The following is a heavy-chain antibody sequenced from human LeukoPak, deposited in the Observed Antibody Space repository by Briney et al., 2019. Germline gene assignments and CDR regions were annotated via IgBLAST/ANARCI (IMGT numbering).Heavy chain of an antibody. CDR2: IYPADSDT. CDR1: GYSFISHW. CDR3: ARRGYCGTTSCSAPLDY. J-gene: IGHJ4*02. V-gene: IGHV5-51*01. D-gene: IGHD2-2*01. Sequence: GESLKISCKGSGYSFISHWIGWVRQMPGEGLEWMGIIYPADSDTRYSPSFQGQVTISVNKSISTAYLQWSSLKASDTAMYYCARRGYCGTTSCSAPLDYWGQGTLVAVSS.